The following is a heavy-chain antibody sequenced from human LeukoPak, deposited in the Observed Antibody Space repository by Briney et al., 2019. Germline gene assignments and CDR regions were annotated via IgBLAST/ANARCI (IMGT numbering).Heavy chain of an antibody. V-gene: IGHV3-21*01. J-gene: IGHJ4*02. CDR1: GLTFSRYW. Sequence: PGGSLRLSCAASGLTFSRYWMNWVRQAPGKGLEWVSSISSSSSYIYYADSVKGRFTISRDNAKNSLYLQMNSLRAEDTAVYYCARDRRPALGASKDYWGQGTLVTVSS. CDR3: ARDRRPALGASKDY. D-gene: IGHD1-26*01. CDR2: ISSSSSYI.